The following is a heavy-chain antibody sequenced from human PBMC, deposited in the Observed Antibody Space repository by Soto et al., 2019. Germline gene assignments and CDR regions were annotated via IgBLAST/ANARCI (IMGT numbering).Heavy chain of an antibody. CDR1: GYTFTSYG. J-gene: IGHJ6*02. D-gene: IGHD6-13*01. V-gene: IGHV1-18*01. CDR2: ISAYNGNT. CDR3: ARGLFEGSSWYIVGYYYGMDV. Sequence: ASVKVSCKASGYTFTSYGISWVRQAPGQGLEWMGWISAYNGNTNYAQKLQGRVTMTTDTSTSTAYMELRSLRSDDTAVYYCARGLFEGSSWYIVGYYYGMDVWGQGTTVTVSS.